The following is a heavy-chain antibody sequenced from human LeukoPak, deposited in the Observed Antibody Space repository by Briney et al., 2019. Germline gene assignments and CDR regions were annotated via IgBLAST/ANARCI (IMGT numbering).Heavy chain of an antibody. CDR2: INPNSGGT. Sequence: ASVKVSCKASGYTFTGYYMHWVRQAPGQGLEWMGWINPNSGGTNYAQKFQGRVTMTRDTSISTAYMELSRLRSDDTAVYYCARAPGYCSSTSCLYWFDPWGQGTLVTVSS. CDR3: ARAPGYCSSTSCLYWFDP. CDR1: GYTFTGYY. J-gene: IGHJ5*02. D-gene: IGHD2-2*01. V-gene: IGHV1-2*02.